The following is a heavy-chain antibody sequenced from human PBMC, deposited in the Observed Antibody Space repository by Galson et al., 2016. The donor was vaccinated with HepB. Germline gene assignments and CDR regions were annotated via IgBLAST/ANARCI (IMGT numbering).Heavy chain of an antibody. V-gene: IGHV3-23*01. J-gene: IGHJ4*02. CDR1: GFTFSSYW. Sequence: SLRLSCAASGFTFSSYWMSWVRQAPRKGLGWVSTISGSGATTYYEDSLKGRFTISRDNSKNTLYLQMNSLRAEDTAVYYCAREDPNVAVAALDYWGQGTLVTGSS. CDR2: ISGSGATT. D-gene: IGHD6-19*01. CDR3: AREDPNVAVAALDY.